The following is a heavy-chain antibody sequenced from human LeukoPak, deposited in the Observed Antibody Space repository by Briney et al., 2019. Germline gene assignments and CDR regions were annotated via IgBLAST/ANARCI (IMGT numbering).Heavy chain of an antibody. CDR1: GGSVSSGSYY. Sequence: SETLSLTCTVSGGSVSSGSYYWRWIRQPPGKRLEWIGYMYYSGSTNYNPSLKSRVTISVDTSKNQFSLKLSSVTAADTAVYYCAGNIAVADRGDFDYWGQGTLVTVSS. V-gene: IGHV4-61*01. J-gene: IGHJ4*02. D-gene: IGHD6-19*01. CDR2: MYYSGST. CDR3: AGNIAVADRGDFDY.